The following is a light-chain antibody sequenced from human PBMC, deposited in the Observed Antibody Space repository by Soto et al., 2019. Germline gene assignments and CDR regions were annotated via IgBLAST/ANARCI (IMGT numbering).Light chain of an antibody. CDR1: QRVSNNY. CDR3: QPYGSLPPT. CDR2: GAS. Sequence: EIVLTQSPGTLYLSPGERATLSCRASQRVSNNYLAWYQKKPGQAPRLLIHGASNRATGIPDRVSGSGSGTDVTLTINRLEPEYFAVYYCQPYGSLPPTFGQGTKVQIK. J-gene: IGKJ1*01. V-gene: IGKV3-20*01.